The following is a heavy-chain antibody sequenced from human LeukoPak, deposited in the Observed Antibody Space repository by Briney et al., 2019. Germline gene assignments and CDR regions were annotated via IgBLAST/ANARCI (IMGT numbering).Heavy chain of an antibody. Sequence: GASVKVSCKASGYTFTGYYMHWVRQAPGQGLEWMGWINPNSGGTNYAQKFQGRVTMTRDTSISTAYMELSRLRSDDTAVYYCAREVRTMVRGGSVYYYGMDVWGQGTTVTVSS. V-gene: IGHV1-2*02. CDR1: GYTFTGYY. D-gene: IGHD3-10*01. CDR3: AREVRTMVRGGSVYYYGMDV. CDR2: INPNSGGT. J-gene: IGHJ6*02.